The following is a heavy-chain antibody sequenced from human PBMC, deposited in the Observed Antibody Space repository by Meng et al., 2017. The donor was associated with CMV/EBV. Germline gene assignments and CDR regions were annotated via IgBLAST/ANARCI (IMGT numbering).Heavy chain of an antibody. CDR1: GFTFSSYE. J-gene: IGHJ6*02. D-gene: IGHD2-2*01. CDR3: ARDWEDIVVVPAAYYYYYGMDV. CDR2: ISSSGSTI. V-gene: IGHV3-48*03. Sequence: GESLKISCAASGFTFSSYEMNWVRQAPGKGLEWVSYISSSGSTIYYADSVKGRFTISRDNAKNSLYLQMNSMRAEDTAVYYCARDWEDIVVVPAAYYYYYGMDVWGQGTTVTFSS.